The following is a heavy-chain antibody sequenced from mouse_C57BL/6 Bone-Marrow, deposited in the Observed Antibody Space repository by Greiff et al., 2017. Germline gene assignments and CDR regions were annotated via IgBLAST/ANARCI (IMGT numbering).Heavy chain of an antibody. Sequence: EVKVVESGGGLVKPGGSLKLSCAASGFTFSDYGMHWVRQAPEKGLEWVAYISSGSSTIYYADTVKGRFTISRDNAKNTLFLQMTSLRSEDTAMYYFARTSVVGDAMDYWGQGTSVTVSS. CDR2: ISSGSSTI. V-gene: IGHV5-17*01. CDR3: ARTSVVGDAMDY. D-gene: IGHD1-1*01. CDR1: GFTFSDYG. J-gene: IGHJ4*01.